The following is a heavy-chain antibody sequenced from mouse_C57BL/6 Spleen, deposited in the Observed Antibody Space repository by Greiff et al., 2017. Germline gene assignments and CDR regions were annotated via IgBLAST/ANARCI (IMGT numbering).Heavy chain of an antibody. J-gene: IGHJ4*01. D-gene: IGHD1-1*01. Sequence: QVQLQQSGAELVRPGASVTLSCKASGYTFTDYEMHWVKQTPVHGLEWIGAIDPETGGTAYNQKFKGKAILTADKSSSTAYMELRSLTSEDSAVYYCTNLLLRSYAMDYWGQGTSGTVSS. CDR3: TNLLLRSYAMDY. CDR2: IDPETGGT. V-gene: IGHV1-15*01. CDR1: GYTFTDYE.